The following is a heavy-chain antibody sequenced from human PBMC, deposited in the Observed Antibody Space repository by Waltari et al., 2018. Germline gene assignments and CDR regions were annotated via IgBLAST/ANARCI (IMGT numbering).Heavy chain of an antibody. CDR2: ISGSGGST. CDR1: GSPFDRYA. D-gene: IGHD6-13*01. J-gene: IGHJ4*02. CDR3: ARDSSSWYERDY. V-gene: IGHV3-23*01. Sequence: EVQLLASGGGLVQPGGSLILSCAASGSPFDRYALVWVRQAPGKGLDWVSAISGSGGSTYYADSVKGRFTISRDNCKNTLYLQMNSLRAEDTAVYYCARDSSSWYERDYWGQGTLVTVSS.